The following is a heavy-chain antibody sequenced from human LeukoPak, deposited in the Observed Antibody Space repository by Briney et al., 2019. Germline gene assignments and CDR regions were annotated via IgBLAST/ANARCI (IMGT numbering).Heavy chain of an antibody. Sequence: PSETLSLTCTVSGGSISSTRYYWGWIRQPPGKGLEWIGYIYSSGSTNYNPSLKSRVTISVDTSKNQFSLKVRSVTAADTAVYYCARGDVDPYAFDIWGQGTMVTVSS. CDR3: ARGDVDPYAFDI. J-gene: IGHJ3*02. CDR1: GGSISSTRYY. D-gene: IGHD3-10*01. CDR2: IYSSGST. V-gene: IGHV4-61*05.